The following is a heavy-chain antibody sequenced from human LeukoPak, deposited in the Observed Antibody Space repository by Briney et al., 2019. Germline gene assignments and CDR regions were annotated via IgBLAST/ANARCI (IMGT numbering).Heavy chain of an antibody. Sequence: PSETLSLTCAVYGASFSGYYWSWIRQPPGQGLEWIAEINNSGTTNYNPSLKGRVTISVDTSKNQFSLRLSSVTAAGTAVYYCASSRGYTSGLWYYYMDVWGKGTTVTVSS. D-gene: IGHD6-25*01. CDR1: GASFSGYY. V-gene: IGHV4-34*01. CDR2: INNSGTT. J-gene: IGHJ6*03. CDR3: ASSRGYTSGLWYYYMDV.